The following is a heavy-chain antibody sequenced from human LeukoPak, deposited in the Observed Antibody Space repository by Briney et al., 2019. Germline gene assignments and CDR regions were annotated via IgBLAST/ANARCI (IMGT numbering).Heavy chain of an antibody. CDR2: INSDGTST. CDR1: GFTFSSYW. D-gene: IGHD6-13*01. CDR3: ARDARIAAAGEDWFDP. V-gene: IGHV3-74*01. Sequence: PGGSLRLSCAASGFTFSSYWMHWVRQAPGKGLVWVSRINSDGTSTSYADSVKGRFTISRDNAKNTLYLQMNSLRAEDTAVYYCARDARIAAAGEDWFDPWGQGTLVTVSS. J-gene: IGHJ5*02.